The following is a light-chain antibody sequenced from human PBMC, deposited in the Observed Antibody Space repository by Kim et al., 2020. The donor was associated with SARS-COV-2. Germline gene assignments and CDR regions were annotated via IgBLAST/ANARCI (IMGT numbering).Light chain of an antibody. Sequence: QSALTQPASVSGSPGQSISISCTGTSSKIGSYNYVSWHQQHPGKAPKLMIYDVNKRPSGISSRFSGSKSGSTASLTISGLQAEDEADYYCSSFTTRSTLVFGGGTKVTVL. CDR1: SSKIGSYNY. V-gene: IGLV2-14*03. J-gene: IGLJ3*02. CDR3: SSFTTRSTLV. CDR2: DVN.